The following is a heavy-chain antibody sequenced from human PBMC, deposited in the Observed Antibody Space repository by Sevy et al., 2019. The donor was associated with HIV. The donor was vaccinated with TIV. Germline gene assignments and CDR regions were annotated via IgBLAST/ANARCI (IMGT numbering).Heavy chain of an antibody. CDR1: GFTFSTYW. CDR2: IKQDGSEK. J-gene: IGHJ5*02. CDR3: ARADRPTREKDYSGSYFWFDP. V-gene: IGHV3-7*03. Sequence: GGSLRLSCAASGFTFSTYWMNWVRQTPGKGLEWVANIKQDGSEKYYVDSVKGRFTISRENAKNSLYLQMSSLRAEDTAVYYCARADRPTREKDYSGSYFWFDPWGQGTLVTVSS. D-gene: IGHD1-26*01.